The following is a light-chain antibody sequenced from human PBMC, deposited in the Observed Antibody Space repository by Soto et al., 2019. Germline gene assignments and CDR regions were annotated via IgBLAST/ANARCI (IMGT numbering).Light chain of an antibody. Sequence: QSALTQPPSVSGAPGQRVTISCTGTSSNIGAGYDVHWYQQKDPRKAPKLLFYADTRRPSGVSNRFSGSKSGNTASLTISGLQAEDEAEYYCSSYTNINTRACVFGTGTKLTVL. CDR2: ADT. V-gene: IGLV1-40*01. CDR3: SSYTNINTRACV. CDR1: SSNIGAGYD. J-gene: IGLJ1*01.